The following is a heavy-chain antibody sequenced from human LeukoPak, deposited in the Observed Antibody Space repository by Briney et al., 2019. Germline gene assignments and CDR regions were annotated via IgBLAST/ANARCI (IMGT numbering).Heavy chain of an antibody. D-gene: IGHD1-20*01. CDR3: ARAFNWNDLGN. J-gene: IGHJ4*02. V-gene: IGHV3-74*01. CDR2: IVSDGTST. Sequence: GGSLRLSCVASGFTFSGSWMHWVRHAPGKGLVWVSRIVSDGTSTNYADSVKGRFTTSRDNAKNTLYLQMNSLRAEDTAVYYCARAFNWNDLGNWGQGTLVTVSS. CDR1: GFTFSGSW.